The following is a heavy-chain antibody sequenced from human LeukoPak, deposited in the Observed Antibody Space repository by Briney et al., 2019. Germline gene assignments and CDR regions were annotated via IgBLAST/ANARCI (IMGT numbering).Heavy chain of an antibody. V-gene: IGHV5-51*01. CDR1: GYSFTSYW. CDR2: IYPGDSDP. CDR3: ARHLYSSSSSDY. D-gene: IGHD6-6*01. J-gene: IGHJ4*02. Sequence: PGESLKISCKGSGYSFTSYWIGWVRQMPGKGLECMATIYPGDSDPRYSPSFRGQVTFSADKSISTAHLHWSSLKASDTAMYYCARHLYSSSSSDYWGQGTLVTVSS.